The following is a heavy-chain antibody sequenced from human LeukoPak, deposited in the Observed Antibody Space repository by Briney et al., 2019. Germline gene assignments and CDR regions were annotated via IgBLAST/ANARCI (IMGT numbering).Heavy chain of an antibody. CDR1: GASISSGSNS. J-gene: IGHJ4*02. Sequence: SQTLSLTCTVSGASISSGSNSWGWIRQPAGKGLEWIGRINTSGSTYYNPSLKSRVTISVDTSKNQFSLKLSSVTAADTAVYYCVKGTVTTPKVGYWGQGTLVTVSS. V-gene: IGHV4-61*02. D-gene: IGHD4-17*01. CDR2: INTSGST. CDR3: VKGTVTTPKVGY.